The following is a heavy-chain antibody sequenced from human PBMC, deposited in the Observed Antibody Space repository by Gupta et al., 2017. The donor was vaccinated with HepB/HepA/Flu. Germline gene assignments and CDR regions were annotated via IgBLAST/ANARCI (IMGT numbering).Heavy chain of an antibody. V-gene: IGHV3-7*01. CDR3: ARDRSYWYFDL. CDR1: GFTFSSYW. Sequence: EVQLVESGGGLVQPGGSLRLSCAASGFTFSSYWMSWVRQAPGKGLEWVANIKQDGSEKYEVDSVKGRFTISRDNAKNSLYLQMNRLRAEDTAVYYGARDRSYWYFDLGGRGTLVTVSS. J-gene: IGHJ2*01. CDR2: IKQDGSEK.